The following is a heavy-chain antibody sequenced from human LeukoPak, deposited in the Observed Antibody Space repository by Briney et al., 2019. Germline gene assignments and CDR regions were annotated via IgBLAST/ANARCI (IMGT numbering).Heavy chain of an antibody. CDR2: INPSGGNT. Sequence: ASVKVSCKASGYTFTSYFMYWVRQAPGQGLEWMGIINPSGGNTNYAQRFQGRVTMTRDTSTSTAYMELSSLRSEDTAVYYCASSPPFGGGDSPTRFDPWGQGTLVTVSS. J-gene: IGHJ5*02. CDR1: GYTFTSYF. CDR3: ASSPPFGGGDSPTRFDP. V-gene: IGHV1-46*01. D-gene: IGHD2-21*02.